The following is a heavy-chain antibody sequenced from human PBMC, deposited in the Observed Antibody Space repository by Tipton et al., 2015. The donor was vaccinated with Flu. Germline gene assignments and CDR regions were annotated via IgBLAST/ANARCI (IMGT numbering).Heavy chain of an antibody. CDR3: ARPTYGEYVDDGFET. CDR2: IHPSDSDT. Sequence: QLVQSGVEVKKPGESLKISCKGFGYSFTNYWIGWVRQMPGKGLEWMGMIHPSDSDTRYSPSFQGQVTISADKSISTVYLQWSSLKASDTAMYFGARPTYGEYVDDGFETWGQGTKVTVSS. D-gene: IGHD3-10*01. CDR1: GYSFTNYW. V-gene: IGHV5-51*03. J-gene: IGHJ3*02.